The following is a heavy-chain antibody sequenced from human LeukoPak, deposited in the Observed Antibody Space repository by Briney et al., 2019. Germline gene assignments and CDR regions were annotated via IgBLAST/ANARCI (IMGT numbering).Heavy chain of an antibody. V-gene: IGHV3-48*02. CDR3: VRGGPFDI. Sequence: GGSLRLSCEASGLSFNTYNMNWFRQAPGKGLEWVSSISPSSRLIYYADSVKGRFTISRDNAKNSLCLQMDSLRDEDTAFYYCVRGGPFDIWGQGTMVTVS. CDR2: ISPSSRLI. CDR1: GLSFNTYN. J-gene: IGHJ3*02.